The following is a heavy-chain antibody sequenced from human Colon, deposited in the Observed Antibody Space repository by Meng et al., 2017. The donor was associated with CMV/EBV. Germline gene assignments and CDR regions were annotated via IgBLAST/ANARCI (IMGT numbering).Heavy chain of an antibody. CDR1: GFTFSRYT. CDR2: ISSTGSFI. J-gene: IGHJ4*02. V-gene: IGHV3-21*01. CDR3: AGVAYDYGDRHFAY. D-gene: IGHD4-17*01. Sequence: GESLKISCTASGFTFSRYTMNWVRQAPGKGLEWVSSISSTGSFINYADSVEGRFTISRDNAKTSVYLQMNSLRAEDTAVYYCAGVAYDYGDRHFAYWGQGALVTVSS.